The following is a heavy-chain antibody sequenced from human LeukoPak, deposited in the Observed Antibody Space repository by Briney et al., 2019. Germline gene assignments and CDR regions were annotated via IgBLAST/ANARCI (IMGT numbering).Heavy chain of an antibody. D-gene: IGHD1-26*01. CDR1: GFTFSIYA. CDR3: AKLGYNGSYYGGLDAFDI. CDR2: ISGSGDGT. J-gene: IGHJ3*02. V-gene: IGHV3-23*01. Sequence: PGGSLRLSCAASGFTFSIYAMTWVRQAPGKGLEWVSVISGSGDGTYYAESVKGRFTISRDNSKNTLYLQINSLRAEDTAVYYCAKLGYNGSYYGGLDAFDIWGQGTMVTVSS.